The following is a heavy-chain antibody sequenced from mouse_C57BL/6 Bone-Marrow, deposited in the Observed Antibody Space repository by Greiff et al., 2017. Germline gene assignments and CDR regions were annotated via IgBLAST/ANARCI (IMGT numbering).Heavy chain of an antibody. CDR3: ARGTTVVAPMDY. CDR1: GYTFTSYW. CDR2: IYPGSGST. V-gene: IGHV1-55*01. J-gene: IGHJ4*01. D-gene: IGHD1-1*01. Sequence: QVQLKQPGAELVKPGASVKMSCKASGYTFTSYWITWVKQRPGQGLEWIGDIYPGSGSTNYNEKFKSKATLTVDTSSSTAYMQLSSLTSEDSAVYYCARGTTVVAPMDYWGQGTSVTVSS.